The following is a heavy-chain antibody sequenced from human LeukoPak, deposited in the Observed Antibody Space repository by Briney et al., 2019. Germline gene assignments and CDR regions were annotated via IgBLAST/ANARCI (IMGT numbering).Heavy chain of an antibody. V-gene: IGHV5-51*01. D-gene: IGHD6-13*01. Sequence: GESLKISCKGSGYSFTSYWIGWVRQMPGKGLEWMGIIYPGDSDTRYSPSFQGQVTISADKSIRPAYLQWSSLKASDTAMYYCARPAMGIAAVKYYYYYYMDVWGKGTTVTVSS. CDR1: GYSFTSYW. J-gene: IGHJ6*03. CDR2: IYPGDSDT. CDR3: ARPAMGIAAVKYYYYYYMDV.